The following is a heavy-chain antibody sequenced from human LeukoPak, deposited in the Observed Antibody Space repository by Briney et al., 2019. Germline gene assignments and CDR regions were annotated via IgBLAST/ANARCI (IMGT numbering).Heavy chain of an antibody. V-gene: IGHV4-61*02. Sequence: PSQTLSLTCTVSGGSISSGSYYWSWIRQPAGKGLEWIGRIYTSGSTNYNPSLKSRVTISVDTSKNQFSLKLSSETAADTAVYYCAREGITMVRGVIIKGYFDYWGQGTLVTVSS. J-gene: IGHJ4*02. CDR3: AREGITMVRGVIIKGYFDY. CDR1: GGSISSGSYY. CDR2: IYTSGST. D-gene: IGHD3-10*01.